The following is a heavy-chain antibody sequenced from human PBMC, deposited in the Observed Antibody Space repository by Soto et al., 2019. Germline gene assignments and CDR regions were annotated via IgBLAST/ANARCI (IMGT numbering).Heavy chain of an antibody. Sequence: EVQLVESGGGLVQPGGSLRLSCAASGFSVSYNYMSWVRQAPGKGLGWVSVIYSGDGTYYADSVRCRFTISRHSSKNTVDLQMDSLSGEDTAEYYCAKGGNIHLYCYCMDVWGKGTAVTVSS. CDR3: AKGGNIHLYCYCMDV. D-gene: IGHD6-25*01. CDR2: IYSGDGT. V-gene: IGHV3-53*04. CDR1: GFSVSYNY. J-gene: IGHJ6*03.